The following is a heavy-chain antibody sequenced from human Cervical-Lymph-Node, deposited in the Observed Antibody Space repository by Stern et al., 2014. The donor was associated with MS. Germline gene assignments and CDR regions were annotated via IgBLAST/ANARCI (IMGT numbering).Heavy chain of an antibody. V-gene: IGHV5-51*01. CDR2: IYPYASDT. CDR3: ARHVQGFDY. J-gene: IGHJ4*02. CDR1: GYSFTIDY. Sequence: EVHLVESGAEVKKPGESLKISCKLSGYSFTIDYIAWVRQMPGTVLEWMGVIYPYASDTTYSPSFQGQVPISADKSITTAYLQWSSLRASDTAMYYCARHVQGFDYWGQGTLVTVSS.